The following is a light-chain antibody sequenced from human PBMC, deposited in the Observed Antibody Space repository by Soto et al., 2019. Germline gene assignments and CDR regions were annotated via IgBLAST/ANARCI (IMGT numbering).Light chain of an antibody. V-gene: IGKV3-11*01. Sequence: EIVLTQSPATLSLSPGERATLSCRASQSVSSYLAWYQQKPGQAPRLLIYDASNRATGIPARFSGSGSGTDFTLTITSLQPEDFATYYCQQSYNAPITFGQGTRLE. CDR1: QSVSSY. J-gene: IGKJ5*01. CDR3: QQSYNAPIT. CDR2: DAS.